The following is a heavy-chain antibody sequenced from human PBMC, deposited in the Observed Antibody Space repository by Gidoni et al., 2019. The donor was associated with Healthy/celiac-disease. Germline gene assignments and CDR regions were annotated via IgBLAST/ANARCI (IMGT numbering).Heavy chain of an antibody. D-gene: IGHD5-18*01. CDR2: ISWNSGSI. J-gene: IGHJ4*02. Sequence: EVQLVESGGGLVQPGRSLRLSCAASGFTFDDYAMHWVRQAPGKGLEGVSGISWNSGSIGYADSVKGRFTISRDNAKNSLYLQMNSLRAEDTALYYCAKDIVRGYSYGRIDYWGQGTLVTVSS. CDR3: AKDIVRGYSYGRIDY. CDR1: GFTFDDYA. V-gene: IGHV3-9*01.